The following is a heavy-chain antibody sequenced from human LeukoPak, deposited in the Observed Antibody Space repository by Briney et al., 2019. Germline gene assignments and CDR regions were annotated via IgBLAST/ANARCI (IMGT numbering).Heavy chain of an antibody. J-gene: IGHJ3*02. V-gene: IGHV3-33*01. CDR2: IWYDGSNK. Sequence: GRSLRLSCAASGFTFSSYGMHWVRQAPGKGLEWVAVIWYDGSNKYYADSVKGRFIISRDNSKNTLYLQMNSLRAEDTAVYYCARDQDGYGEPTYAFDIWGQGTMVTVSS. CDR1: GFTFSSYG. D-gene: IGHD4-17*01. CDR3: ARDQDGYGEPTYAFDI.